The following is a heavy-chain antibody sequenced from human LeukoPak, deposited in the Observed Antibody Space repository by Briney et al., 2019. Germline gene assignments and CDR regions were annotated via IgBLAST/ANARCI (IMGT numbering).Heavy chain of an antibody. Sequence: SETLSLTCTVSGVSISTYYWGWIRQPPGKGLEWIGYIYYSGSTNYNPSLKSRVTISVDTSKNQFSLKLNSVTAADTAVYYCARATVDTAMVLAYWGQGTLVTVSS. V-gene: IGHV4-59*01. CDR1: GVSISTYY. CDR2: IYYSGST. J-gene: IGHJ4*02. D-gene: IGHD5-18*01. CDR3: ARATVDTAMVLAY.